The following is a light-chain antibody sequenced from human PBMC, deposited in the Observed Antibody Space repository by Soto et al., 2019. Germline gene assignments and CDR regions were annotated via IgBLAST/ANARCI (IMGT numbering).Light chain of an antibody. J-gene: IGLJ1*01. Sequence: QSALTQPPSASGTPGQTITISCSGSTSNIGKNSVSWYQQLPGTAPKLLIYTNTQRPLGVPVRFSGSKSGTSASLAISGLQSDDEADYYCAAWDDNLYVFGSGTKLTVL. CDR2: TNT. CDR1: TSNIGKNS. CDR3: AAWDDNLYV. V-gene: IGLV1-44*01.